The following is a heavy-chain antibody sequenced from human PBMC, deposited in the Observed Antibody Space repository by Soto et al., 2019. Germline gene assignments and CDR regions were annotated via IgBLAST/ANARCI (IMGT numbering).Heavy chain of an antibody. V-gene: IGHV1-69*12. D-gene: IGHD3-22*01. CDR2: IIPIFGAA. CDR3: ARAYYDSRGGAFDI. Sequence: QVQLVQSGAEVKKPGSSVKVSCKASGGTFSSYAISWVRQAPGQGLEWMGGIIPIFGAANYAQKFQGTVTITADEFPSTAYLALSSLRSEDTAVYYCARAYYDSRGGAFDIWGQGTMVTVSS. CDR1: GGTFSSYA. J-gene: IGHJ3*02.